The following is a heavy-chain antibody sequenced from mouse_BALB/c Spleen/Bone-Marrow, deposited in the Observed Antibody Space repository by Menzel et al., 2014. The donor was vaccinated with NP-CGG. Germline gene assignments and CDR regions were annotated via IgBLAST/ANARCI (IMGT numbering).Heavy chain of an antibody. Sequence: EVQLQQSGAELVKPGASVKLSCTASGFNIKDTYMHWVKQRPEQGLEWIGRIDPANDNTKYDPKFQGKATITADTSSNTAYLQLSSLTSEDTAVYYCANYVDGFYFNYWGQGTTLTVAT. CDR2: IDPANDNT. V-gene: IGHV14-3*02. CDR3: ANYVDGFYFNY. CDR1: GFNIKDTY. J-gene: IGHJ2*01.